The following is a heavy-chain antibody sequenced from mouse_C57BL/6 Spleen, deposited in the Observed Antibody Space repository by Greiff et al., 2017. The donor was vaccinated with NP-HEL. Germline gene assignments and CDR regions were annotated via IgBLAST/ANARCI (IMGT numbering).Heavy chain of an antibody. D-gene: IGHD2-4*01. Sequence: QVQLQQSGPELVKPGASVKISCKASGYAFSSSWMNWVKQRPGKGLEWIGRIYPGDGDTNYNGKFKGKATLTADKSSSTAYMQLSSLTSEDSAVYFCAGGYYDYDDYAMDYWGQGTSVTVSS. CDR2: IYPGDGDT. CDR3: AGGYYDYDDYAMDY. J-gene: IGHJ4*01. CDR1: GYAFSSSW. V-gene: IGHV1-82*01.